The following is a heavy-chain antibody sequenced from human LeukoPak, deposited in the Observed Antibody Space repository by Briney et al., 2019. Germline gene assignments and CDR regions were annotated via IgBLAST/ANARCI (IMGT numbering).Heavy chain of an antibody. J-gene: IGHJ5*02. D-gene: IGHD2-21*02. V-gene: IGHV4-59*08. CDR2: IYYSGST. CDR3: ASSTCGGDCYGNWFDP. CDR1: GGSISSYY. Sequence: SETLSLTCTVSGGSISSYYWSRIRQPPGKGLEWIGYIYYSGSTNYNPSLKSRVTISVDTSKNQFSLKLSSVTAADTAVYYCASSTCGGDCYGNWFDPWGQGTLVTVSS.